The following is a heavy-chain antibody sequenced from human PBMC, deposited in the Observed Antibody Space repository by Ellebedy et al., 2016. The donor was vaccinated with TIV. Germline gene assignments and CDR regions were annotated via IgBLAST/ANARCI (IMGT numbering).Heavy chain of an antibody. J-gene: IGHJ4*02. V-gene: IGHV3-23*01. CDR3: AKVLRFYPSPDDY. Sequence: GGSLRLSXAATGFTFSSYAMSWVRQAPGKGLEWVSAISGSGGSTYYADSVKGRFTISRDNSKNTLYLQMNSLRAEDTAVYYCAKVLRFYPSPDDYWGQGTLVTVSS. D-gene: IGHD3-3*01. CDR2: ISGSGGST. CDR1: GFTFSSYA.